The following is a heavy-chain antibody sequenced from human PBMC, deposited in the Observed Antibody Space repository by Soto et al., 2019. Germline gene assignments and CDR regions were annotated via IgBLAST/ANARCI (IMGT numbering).Heavy chain of an antibody. CDR1: GFIFSNYG. V-gene: IGHV3-30*03. Sequence: GGSLRLSCAASGFIFSNYGLHRVRQAPGKGLEWVALISYDGNNKYYADSVKGRFTISRDNSKNTLYLLMNSLRAEDTAVYYCARPLHEYYDSSGFPTTDFWGRGTLVTVSS. D-gene: IGHD3-22*01. CDR2: ISYDGNNK. CDR3: ARPLHEYYDSSGFPTTDF. J-gene: IGHJ4*02.